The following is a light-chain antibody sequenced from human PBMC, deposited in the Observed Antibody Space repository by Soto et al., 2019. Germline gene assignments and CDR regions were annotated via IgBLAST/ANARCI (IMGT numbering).Light chain of an antibody. J-gene: IGKJ4*01. Sequence: AIQLTQSPSSLSASVGDRVTITCRASQGISSALAWYQQKPGKAPKLLIYDASSLKSGVPSRFSGSGSGTDFTLTISSMQPEDFPTYYGQPFHTYPLTFVGGPKVEIK. CDR2: DAS. CDR1: QGISSA. V-gene: IGKV1-13*02. CDR3: QPFHTYPLT.